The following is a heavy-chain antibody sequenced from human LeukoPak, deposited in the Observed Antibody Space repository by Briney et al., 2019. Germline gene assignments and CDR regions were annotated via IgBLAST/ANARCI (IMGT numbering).Heavy chain of an antibody. CDR2: IIPIFGTA. Sequence: SVKVSCKASGGTFSSYAISWVRQAPGQGLEWMGRIIPIFGTANYAQKFQGRVTITTDESTSTAYMELSSLRSEDTAVYYCASTHSSGWYDDWFYPWGQGTLVTVSS. D-gene: IGHD6-19*01. CDR3: ASTHSSGWYDDWFYP. CDR1: GGTFSSYA. J-gene: IGHJ5*02. V-gene: IGHV1-69*05.